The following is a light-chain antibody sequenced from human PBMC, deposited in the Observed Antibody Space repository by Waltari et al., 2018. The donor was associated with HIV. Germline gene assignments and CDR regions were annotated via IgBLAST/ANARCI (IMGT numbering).Light chain of an antibody. Sequence: EIVMTQSPATLSVSPGGKATLSCRASQTISNNIAWFQQKPGQAPRLLIYGASSRATGIPASFSGSGSGTNFTLTINSVQSEHFAVYYCQQYNNWPRTFGQGTKVEI. J-gene: IGKJ1*01. CDR3: QQYNNWPRT. CDR2: GAS. CDR1: QTISNN. V-gene: IGKV3-15*01.